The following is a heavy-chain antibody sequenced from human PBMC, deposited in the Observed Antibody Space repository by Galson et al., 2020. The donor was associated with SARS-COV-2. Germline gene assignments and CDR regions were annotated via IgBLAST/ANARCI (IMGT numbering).Heavy chain of an antibody. J-gene: IGHJ4*02. D-gene: IGHD3-22*01. CDR2: IKSKTDGGTT. V-gene: IGHV3-15*01. Sequence: TGGSLRLSCAASGITVSSNYMSWVRQAPGKGLEWVGRIKSKTDGGTTDHAAPVKGRFTISRDDSKNTLYLQMNSLKTEDTGVYYCTKFSYDSSGYKGFDYWGQGTLVTVSS. CDR3: TKFSYDSSGYKGFDY. CDR1: GITVSSNY.